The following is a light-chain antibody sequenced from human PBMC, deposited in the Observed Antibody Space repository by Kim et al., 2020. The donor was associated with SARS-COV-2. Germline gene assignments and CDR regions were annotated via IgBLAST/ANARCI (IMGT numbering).Light chain of an antibody. CDR3: QQRSNWPLT. CDR1: QSVNSY. V-gene: IGKV3-11*01. J-gene: IGKJ4*01. CDR2: DAS. Sequence: LSPGERATLSCRASQSVNSYLAWYQQTPGQAPRLLIYDASNRATGIPARFSGSGSGTDFTLTISSLEPEDFAVYYCQQRSNWPLTFGGGTKVDIK.